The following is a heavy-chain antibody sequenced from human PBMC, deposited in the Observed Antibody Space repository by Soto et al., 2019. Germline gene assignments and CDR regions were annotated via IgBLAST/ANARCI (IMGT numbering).Heavy chain of an antibody. Sequence: PSETLSLTCTVSGGSISSFYWSWIRQPAGKGLEWIGRIYSSGRNNYNPSLKSRVTMSVDTSKNQFSLRLSSVTAADTAMYYCARGSSRWDYWGQGTLVTVSS. CDR2: IYSSGRN. J-gene: IGHJ4*02. D-gene: IGHD6-13*01. V-gene: IGHV4-4*07. CDR3: ARGSSRWDY. CDR1: GGSISSFY.